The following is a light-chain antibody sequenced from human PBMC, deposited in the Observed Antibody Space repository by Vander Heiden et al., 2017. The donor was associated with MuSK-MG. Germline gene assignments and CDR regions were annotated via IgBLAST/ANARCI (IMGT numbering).Light chain of an antibody. CDR3: QSDDSSLYVV. CDR2: GNS. J-gene: IGLJ2*01. CDR1: SSNIGAGYD. V-gene: IGLV1-40*01. Sequence: QSVLTQPPSVSGAPGQRVTISCTGSSSNIGAGYDVHWYQQRPGTAPKLLIYGNSKRPSGVPDRFSGSKSGTSASLAITGRQAEDEADYYCQSDDSSLYVVFGGGTKLTVL.